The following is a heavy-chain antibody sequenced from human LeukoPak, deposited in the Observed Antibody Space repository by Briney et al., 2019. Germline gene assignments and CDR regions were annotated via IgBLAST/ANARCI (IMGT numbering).Heavy chain of an antibody. CDR1: GFTFSSYA. D-gene: IGHD3-10*01. Sequence: GGSLRLSCAAAGFTFSSYAMSWVRQAPGKGLEWVSLINDSGGNTYYADSVKGRFTISRDNSKNTLFLQMSSLRAEDTAVYYCAKTSAGIRGGYFDYWGQGTLVTVSS. V-gene: IGHV3-23*01. CDR2: INDSGGNT. CDR3: AKTSAGIRGGYFDY. J-gene: IGHJ4*02.